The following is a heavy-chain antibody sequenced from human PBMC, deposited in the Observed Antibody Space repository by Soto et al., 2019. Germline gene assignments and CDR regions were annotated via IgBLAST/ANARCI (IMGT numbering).Heavy chain of an antibody. V-gene: IGHV4-31*03. CDR2: IYYSGST. J-gene: IGHJ4*02. D-gene: IGHD3-10*01. CDR3: ASIVSSAHGEFSD. Sequence: QVQLQESGPGLVKPSQTLSLTCTVSGGSISRGGYYWSWLRQHPGKGLEWIGYIYYSGSTYYNPSLKSRVTISVDTSKNQFSLKLSSVTAADTAVYYCASIVSSAHGEFSDWGQGTLVTVSS. CDR1: GGSISRGGYY.